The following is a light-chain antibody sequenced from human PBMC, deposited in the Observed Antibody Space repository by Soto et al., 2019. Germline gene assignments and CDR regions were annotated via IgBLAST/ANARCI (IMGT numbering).Light chain of an antibody. Sequence: DIQMTQSPSSLSASVGDRVTIPSRASQSISSYVNWYQQKPGKAPKLLIYSASTLQSGVPSRFSGSGSGTDFTLTISNLQPEDFATYYCQQSYDTPPYTFGQGTKLEI. CDR3: QQSYDTPPYT. V-gene: IGKV1-39*01. CDR2: SAS. J-gene: IGKJ2*01. CDR1: QSISSY.